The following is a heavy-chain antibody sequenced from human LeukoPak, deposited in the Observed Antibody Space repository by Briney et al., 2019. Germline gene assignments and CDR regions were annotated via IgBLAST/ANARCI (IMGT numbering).Heavy chain of an antibody. J-gene: IGHJ4*02. CDR1: GGSISSSSYY. CDR3: ARSATGATDSFDY. Sequence: SETLSLTCTVSGGSISSSSYYWGWVRQPPGKGLEWIGSIYYSGSTYYSPSLKSRVTISVDTSKNQFSLKLSSVTAADTAVYYCARSATGATDSFDYWGQGTLVTVSS. D-gene: IGHD1-26*01. V-gene: IGHV4-39*01. CDR2: IYYSGST.